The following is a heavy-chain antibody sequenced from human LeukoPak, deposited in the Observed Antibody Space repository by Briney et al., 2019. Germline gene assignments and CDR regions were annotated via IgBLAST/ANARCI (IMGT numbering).Heavy chain of an antibody. D-gene: IGHD4-23*01. CDR2: ISSGSSYI. CDR3: ARGGGGNGNDAYDV. CDR1: GFTFSSYS. Sequence: GGSLRLSCAASGFTFSSYSMNWVRQTPGKGLEWVSSISSGSSYIYYADSVKGRFTISRDNAKNSLYLQMNSLRAEDTAVYYCARGGGGNGNDAYDVWGQGTMVTVSS. V-gene: IGHV3-21*01. J-gene: IGHJ3*01.